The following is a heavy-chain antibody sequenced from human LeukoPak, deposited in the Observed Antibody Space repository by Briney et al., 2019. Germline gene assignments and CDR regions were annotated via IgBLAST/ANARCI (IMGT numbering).Heavy chain of an antibody. CDR2: IYHGGNT. D-gene: IGHD3-10*01. V-gene: IGHV4-38-2*01. CDR3: ARQHPPPRISLVRGVEY. Sequence: SETLSLTCAVSGYSISSAYYWGWIRQPPGKGLEWIGTIYHGGNTYYNPSLKSRVTISVDTSKNQFSLKVSSVTAADTAVYYCARQHPPPRISLVRGVEYWGQGTLVTVSS. J-gene: IGHJ4*02. CDR1: GYSISSAYY.